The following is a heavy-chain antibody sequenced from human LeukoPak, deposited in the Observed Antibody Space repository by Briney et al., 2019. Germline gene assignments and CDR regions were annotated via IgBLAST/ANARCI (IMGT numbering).Heavy chain of an antibody. J-gene: IGHJ3*02. CDR3: ARHQWVPAFDI. CDR2: IYTSGST. Sequence: SETLSLTCTVSGGSISSYYWSWIRQPAGKGLEWIGRIYTSGSTNYNPSLKSRVTISIDSSKNQFSLKLSSVTAADTAVYYCARHQWVPAFDIWGQGTMVTVSS. CDR1: GGSISSYY. D-gene: IGHD1-26*01. V-gene: IGHV4-4*07.